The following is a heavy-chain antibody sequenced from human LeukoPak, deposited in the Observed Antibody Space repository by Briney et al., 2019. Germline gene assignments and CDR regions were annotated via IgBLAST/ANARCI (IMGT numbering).Heavy chain of an antibody. Sequence: ASVKVSCKASGYTFTSYGITWVRQAPGQGLEWMGWISTYNGNTNYAQKLQGRVTMTTDTSTSTAYMELRSLRSGDTAVYYCARGPYCSGGTCYSQYFDFWGQGTLVPVSS. CDR3: ARGPYCSGGTCYSQYFDF. J-gene: IGHJ4*02. V-gene: IGHV1-18*01. CDR1: GYTFTSYG. D-gene: IGHD2-15*01. CDR2: ISTYNGNT.